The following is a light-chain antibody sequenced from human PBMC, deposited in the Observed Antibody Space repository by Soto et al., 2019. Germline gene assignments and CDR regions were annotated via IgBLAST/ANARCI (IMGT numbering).Light chain of an antibody. J-gene: IGKJ2*01. V-gene: IGKV1-39*01. Sequence: DIQMTQSPSSLSASVGDRVTITCRASQSISNYLHWYQQKPGNAPKLLIYAVSSLQSGVPSRFSGSGSGTDFMLVSCRLQTEDFGTSYCLRRYSIPRTFGLGTKLEIK. CDR2: AVS. CDR3: LRRYSIPRT. CDR1: QSISNY.